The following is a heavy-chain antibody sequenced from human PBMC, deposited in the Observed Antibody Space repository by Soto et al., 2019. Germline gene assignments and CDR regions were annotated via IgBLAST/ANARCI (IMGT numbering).Heavy chain of an antibody. J-gene: IGHJ4*02. CDR1: GFTVSSGY. CDR2: IYSGGSA. D-gene: IGHD3-16*01. V-gene: IGHV3-53*01. CDR3: VREGVTGC. Sequence: EVQLVESGGGLIQPGGSLRLSCAASGFTVSSGYMSWVRQAPEKGLEWVAVIYSGGSAYYAGSVKGGFATFRDNSRHTLYLQMNSLRGEEAGGYYCVREGVTGCWREGSMVTVCS.